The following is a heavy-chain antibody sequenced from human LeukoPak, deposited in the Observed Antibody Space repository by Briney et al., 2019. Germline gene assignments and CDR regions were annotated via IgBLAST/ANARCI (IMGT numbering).Heavy chain of an antibody. J-gene: IGHJ6*02. CDR3: ARDPGDVGLNYYYGMDV. V-gene: IGHV3-53*01. Sequence: GGPLRLSCAASGFTVSSNYMSWVRQAPGKGLEWVSVIYSGGSTYYADSVKGRFTISRDNSKNTLYLQMNSLRAEDTAVYYCARDPGDVGLNYYYGMDVWGQGTTVTVSS. CDR1: GFTVSSNY. CDR2: IYSGGST.